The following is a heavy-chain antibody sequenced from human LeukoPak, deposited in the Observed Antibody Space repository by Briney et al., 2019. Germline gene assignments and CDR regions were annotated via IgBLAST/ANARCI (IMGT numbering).Heavy chain of an antibody. CDR1: GFTVSSNY. CDR3: ARGPAKHNYFDY. J-gene: IGHJ4*02. CDR2: IYSGGST. V-gene: IGHV3-53*01. Sequence: GGSLTLSCAASGFTVSSNYMSWVRQAPGKGLEWVSVIYSGGSTYYADSVKCRFTISRDNSKNTLYLQMNSLRAEDTAVYYCARGPAKHNYFDYWGQGTLVTVSS.